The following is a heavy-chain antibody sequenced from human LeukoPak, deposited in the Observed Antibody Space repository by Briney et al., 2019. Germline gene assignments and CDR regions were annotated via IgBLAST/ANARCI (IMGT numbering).Heavy chain of an antibody. CDR3: TGSGSGSSFDY. D-gene: IGHD3-10*01. Sequence: GRSLRLSCAASGFTFSNYAMHWVRQAPGKGREWVAAISYYGTNKYYADSVRGRFTISRDNCKKTLYLQMNSLRAEDTAVYYCTGSGSGSSFDYWGQETLVTVSS. CDR1: GFTFSNYA. CDR2: ISYYGTNK. J-gene: IGHJ4*02. V-gene: IGHV3-30*04.